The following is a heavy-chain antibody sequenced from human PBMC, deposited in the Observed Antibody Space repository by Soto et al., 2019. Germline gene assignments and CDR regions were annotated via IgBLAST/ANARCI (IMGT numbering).Heavy chain of an antibody. CDR1: GGTFSSYA. V-gene: IGHV1-69*13. J-gene: IGHJ6*02. Sequence: ASVKVSCKASGGTFSSYAISWVRQAPGQGLEWMGGIIPIFGTANYAQKFQGRVTITADESTSTAYMELSSLRSEDTAVYYCARANVWGSYRYTEDPYYGMDVWGQGTTVTVSS. CDR3: ARANVWGSYRYTEDPYYGMDV. D-gene: IGHD3-16*02. CDR2: IIPIFGTA.